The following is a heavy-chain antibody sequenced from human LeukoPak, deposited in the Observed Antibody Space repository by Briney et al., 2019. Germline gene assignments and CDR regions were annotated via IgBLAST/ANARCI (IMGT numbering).Heavy chain of an antibody. CDR2: IQYDGSNE. Sequence: PGGSLGLSCAASRFTFSCYGMHWVRQAPGKRLEWVAYIQYDGSNEQYADSVKGRFSISRDSSENILYLQMNSLRAEDTAVYYCAKDRCSNGVGCYYYYMDVWGKGTTVTISS. J-gene: IGHJ6*03. D-gene: IGHD2-8*01. CDR1: RFTFSCYG. V-gene: IGHV3-30*02. CDR3: AKDRCSNGVGCYYYYMDV.